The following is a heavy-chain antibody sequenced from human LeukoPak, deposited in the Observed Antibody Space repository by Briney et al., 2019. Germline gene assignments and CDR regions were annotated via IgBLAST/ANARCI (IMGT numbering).Heavy chain of an antibody. Sequence: SETLSLTCAVYGGSFSGYYWSWIRQPPGKGLEWIGEINHSGSTNYNPSLKSRVTISVDTSKNQFSLKLSSVTAADTAEYYCARGIVGATYWFDPWGQGTLVTVSS. V-gene: IGHV4-34*01. CDR2: INHSGST. CDR3: ARGIVGATYWFDP. D-gene: IGHD1-26*01. J-gene: IGHJ5*02. CDR1: GGSFSGYY.